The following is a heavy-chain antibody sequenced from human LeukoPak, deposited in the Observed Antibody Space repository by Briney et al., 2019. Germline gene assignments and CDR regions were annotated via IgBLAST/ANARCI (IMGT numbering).Heavy chain of an antibody. V-gene: IGHV4-31*03. Sequence: PSETLSLTCTVSGGSISSGGYYWSWIRQHPGKGLEWIGYIYYSGSTYYNPSLKSRVTISVDTSKNQFSLKLSSVTAADTAVYYCARVDYGGTDYYFDYWGQGTLVTVSS. D-gene: IGHD4-23*01. CDR1: GGSISSGGYY. CDR3: ARVDYGGTDYYFDY. J-gene: IGHJ4*02. CDR2: IYYSGST.